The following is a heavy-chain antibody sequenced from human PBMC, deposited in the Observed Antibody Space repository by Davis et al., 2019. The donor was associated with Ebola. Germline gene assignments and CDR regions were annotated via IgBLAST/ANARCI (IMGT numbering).Heavy chain of an antibody. Sequence: HTGGSLRLSCAASGFAFSAYWMHWVRQTPEKGLVWVARIYSDGRRTAYADSVKGRFTISRDNAKNSLYLQMNSLRAEDTAVYYCARERAAAYFDYWGQGTLVTVSS. CDR1: GFAFSAYW. V-gene: IGHV3-74*01. J-gene: IGHJ4*02. D-gene: IGHD6-13*01. CDR3: ARERAAAYFDY. CDR2: IYSDGRRT.